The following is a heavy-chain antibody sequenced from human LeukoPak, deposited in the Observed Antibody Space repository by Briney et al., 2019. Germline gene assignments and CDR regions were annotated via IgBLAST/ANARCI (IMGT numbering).Heavy chain of an antibody. CDR2: IIPIFGTA. CDR1: GGTFSSYA. V-gene: IGHV1-69*13. CDR3: ATDFLSAGYYDSSGRRFDY. J-gene: IGHJ4*02. Sequence: GASVKVSCKASGGTFSSYAISWVGQAPGQGLEWMGGIIPIFGTANYAQKFQGRVTITADESTSTAYMELSSLRSEDTAVYYCATDFLSAGYYDSSGRRFDYWGQGTLVTVSS. D-gene: IGHD3-22*01.